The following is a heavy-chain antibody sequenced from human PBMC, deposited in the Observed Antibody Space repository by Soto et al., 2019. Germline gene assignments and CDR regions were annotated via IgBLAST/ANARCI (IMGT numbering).Heavy chain of an antibody. Sequence: GGSLRLSCAASGLTFSNTWMNWVRQAPGKGLVWVSRISSDVSYTDYADSVKGRFTISRDNAKNALYLQLNSLRAEDTAVYYCARGSSGWYGVDYWGQGTLVTVSS. CDR2: ISSDVSYT. CDR3: ARGSSGWYGVDY. D-gene: IGHD6-19*01. J-gene: IGHJ4*02. V-gene: IGHV3-74*01. CDR1: GLTFSNTW.